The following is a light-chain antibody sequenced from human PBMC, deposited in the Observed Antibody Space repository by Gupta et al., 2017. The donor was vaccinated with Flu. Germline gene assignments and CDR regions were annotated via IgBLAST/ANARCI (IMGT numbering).Light chain of an antibody. V-gene: IGKV1-39*01. CDR1: QDINNY. Sequence: DIQMTQSPSSLSASVGDRVNITCRTSQDINNYINWYSQKPGKAPSLLIMSAWRLQSGVPSRFSGTGSGTEFTLTISGLQPDDFITYYCQQSVNIARTFGQGTRLDI. CDR2: SAW. CDR3: QQSVNIART. J-gene: IGKJ2*01.